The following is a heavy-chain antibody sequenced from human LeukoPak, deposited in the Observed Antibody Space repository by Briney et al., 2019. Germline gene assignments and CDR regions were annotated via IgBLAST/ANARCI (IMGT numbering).Heavy chain of an antibody. D-gene: IGHD4-17*01. CDR1: TGSFSGYY. CDR2: INHSGST. J-gene: IGHJ4*02. V-gene: IGHV4-34*01. Sequence: PSETLSLTCAVYTGSFSGYYWSWIRQPPGKGLEWIGEINHSGSTNYSPSLKSRVTISRDVSKNQFSLKLRSMTAADTAVYYCARGGEAGLADWGQGTLVTVSS. CDR3: ARGGEAGLAD.